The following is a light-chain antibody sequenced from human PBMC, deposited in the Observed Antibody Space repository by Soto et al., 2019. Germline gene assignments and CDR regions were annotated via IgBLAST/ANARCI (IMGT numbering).Light chain of an antibody. Sequence: DIQMTQSPSSLSASVEDRVIITCRASQSISNHLIWYQQKPGEAPKPLIYTASSLYSGVPSRFSGSGSGTDFTLTITSLQPEDFATYYCQQGHTNPITFGQGTRREIK. CDR3: QQGHTNPIT. J-gene: IGKJ5*01. CDR2: TAS. V-gene: IGKV1-39*01. CDR1: QSISNH.